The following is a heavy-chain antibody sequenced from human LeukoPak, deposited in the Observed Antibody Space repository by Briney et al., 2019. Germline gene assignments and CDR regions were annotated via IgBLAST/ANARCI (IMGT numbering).Heavy chain of an antibody. Sequence: GGSLRLSCAASGFTFSSYGMHWVRQAPGKGLEWVAFIRYDGSNKYYADSVKGRFTISRDNSKNTLYLQMNSLRAEDTAEYYCAKDGIVDFLGRDYYYYMDVWGKGTTVTVSS. V-gene: IGHV3-30*02. CDR2: IRYDGSNK. CDR1: GFTFSSYG. J-gene: IGHJ6*03. CDR3: AKDGIVDFLGRDYYYYMDV. D-gene: IGHD2-21*01.